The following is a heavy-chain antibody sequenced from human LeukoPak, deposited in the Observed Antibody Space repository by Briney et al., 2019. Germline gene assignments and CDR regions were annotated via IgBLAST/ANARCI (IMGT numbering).Heavy chain of an antibody. D-gene: IGHD2-2*01. CDR3: ARVLGYDYYYGMDV. CDR1: AFTFSSSY. CDR2: IYSDGST. Sequence: GGSLRLSCAASAFTFSSSYMSWVRQAPGKGLEWVSVIYSDGSTYYADSVKGRFTISRDNSKNTLYLQVNSLRAEDTAVYYCARVLGYDYYYGMDVWGQGTTVTVSS. V-gene: IGHV3-66*01. J-gene: IGHJ6*02.